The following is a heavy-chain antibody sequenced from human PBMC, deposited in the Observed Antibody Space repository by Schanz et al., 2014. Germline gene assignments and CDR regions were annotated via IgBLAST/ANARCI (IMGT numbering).Heavy chain of an antibody. CDR1: GFSLNTYG. CDR2: IWNNGVTK. Sequence: QAQLMESGGGVVQPGTSLILSCSVSGFSLNTYGIHWFRQPAGKGLEWVAVIWNNGVTKYYADSVRGRFTISRDRFQNTLYPRMSSLRAEDTAVYYFARPRFDFGEVDYWGPGTLVTVSS. D-gene: IGHD4-17*01. CDR3: ARPRFDFGEVDY. V-gene: IGHV3-33*01. J-gene: IGHJ4*02.